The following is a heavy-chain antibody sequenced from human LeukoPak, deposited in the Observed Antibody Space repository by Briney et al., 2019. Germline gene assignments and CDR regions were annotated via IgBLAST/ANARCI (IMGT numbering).Heavy chain of an antibody. CDR2: IYYSGST. Sequence: SETLSLTCTVSGGSISSYYWSWIRQPPGKGLEWIGYIYYSGSTNYNPSLKSRVTISVDTSKNQFSLKLSSVTAADTAVYYCARERAETRYYYYMDVWGKGTTVTISS. V-gene: IGHV4-59*01. CDR1: GGSISSYY. J-gene: IGHJ6*03. D-gene: IGHD4-23*01. CDR3: ARERAETRYYYYMDV.